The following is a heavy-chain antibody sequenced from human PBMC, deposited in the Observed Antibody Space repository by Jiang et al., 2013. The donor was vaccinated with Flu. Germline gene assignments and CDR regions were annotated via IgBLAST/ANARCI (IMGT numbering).Heavy chain of an antibody. CDR3: ARPSGSGSYQLDGMDV. Sequence: LLKPSETLSLTCTVSGGSISSSSYYWGWIRQPPGKGLEWIGSIYYSGSTYYNPSLKSRVTISVDTSKNQFSLKLSSVTAADTAVYYCARPSGSGSYQLDGMDVWGQGTTGHRLL. CDR2: IYYSGST. J-gene: IGHJ6*02. CDR1: GGSISSSSYY. D-gene: IGHD3-10*01. V-gene: IGHV4-39*01.